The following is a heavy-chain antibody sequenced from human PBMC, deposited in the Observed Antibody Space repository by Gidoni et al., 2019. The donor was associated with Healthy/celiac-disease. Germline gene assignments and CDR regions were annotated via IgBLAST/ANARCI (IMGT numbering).Heavy chain of an antibody. V-gene: IGHV1-8*01. CDR1: GYTFTSYD. CDR3: ARHLLAVTNYYYYGMDV. J-gene: IGHJ6*02. D-gene: IGHD4-17*01. Sequence: QVQLVQSGAEVKKPAASVKVSCKASGYTFTSYDINWVRQATGQGLEWMGWMNPNSGNTGYAQKFQGRVTMTRNTSISTAYMELSSLRSEDTAVYYCARHLLAVTNYYYYGMDVWGQGTTVTVSS. CDR2: MNPNSGNT.